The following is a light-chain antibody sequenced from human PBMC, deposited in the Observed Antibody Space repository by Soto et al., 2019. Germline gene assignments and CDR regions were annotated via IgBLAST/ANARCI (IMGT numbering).Light chain of an antibody. V-gene: IGLV2-14*01. CDR1: SSDIGAYNF. CDR3: SSYTNSRTLV. Sequence: QSALTQPASVSESPGQSSTISCAGTSSDIGAYNFVSWYLHHPGKAPKLVIFEVSNRPSGVSDRFSGSKSGSTASLTISGLQAEDEGEYFCSSYTNSRTLVFGGGTKLTVL. J-gene: IGLJ2*01. CDR2: EVS.